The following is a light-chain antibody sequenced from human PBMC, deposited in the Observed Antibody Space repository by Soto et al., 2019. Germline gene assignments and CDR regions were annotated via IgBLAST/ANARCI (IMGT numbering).Light chain of an antibody. Sequence: EIVMTQSPATLSVSPGERATLSCRASQSVSSNLAWYQQKPGQAPRLLIYGASTRATGFPARFSGSGSGTEFTLTISSLQSEDFAVYCCQQFSNWPYTFGQGTKLEIK. V-gene: IGKV3-15*01. J-gene: IGKJ2*01. CDR1: QSVSSN. CDR2: GAS. CDR3: QQFSNWPYT.